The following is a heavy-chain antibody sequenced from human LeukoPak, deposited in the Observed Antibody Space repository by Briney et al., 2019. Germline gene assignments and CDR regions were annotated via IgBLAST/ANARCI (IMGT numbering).Heavy chain of an antibody. V-gene: IGHV3-33*01. Sequence: GRSLRLSCAASGFTFSSYGMHWVRQAPGKRLEWVAVIWYDGSNKYYADSVKGRFTISRDNSKNTLYLQMNSLRAEDTAVYYCARDCLESQSNAFDMRGQGTQVTVSS. CDR3: ARDCLESQSNAFDM. CDR2: IWYDGSNK. CDR1: GFTFSSYG. D-gene: IGHD1-1*01. J-gene: IGHJ3*02.